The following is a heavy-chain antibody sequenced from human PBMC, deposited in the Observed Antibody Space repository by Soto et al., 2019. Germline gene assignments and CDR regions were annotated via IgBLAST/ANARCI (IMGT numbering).Heavy chain of an antibody. CDR3: AKEPTGRDGEV. V-gene: IGHV3-30*04. Sequence: QLQLVESGGGVVRPGKSLRLSCTPSGFHFPTYPMHWVRQAPGKGLEWLAVISFDGSQIYYADSVKGRFTISRDNSKNTLSLQMNSLRPDDTAIYYCAKEPTGRDGEVWGQGTTVTVSS. J-gene: IGHJ6*02. D-gene: IGHD2-8*02. CDR1: GFHFPTYP. CDR2: ISFDGSQI.